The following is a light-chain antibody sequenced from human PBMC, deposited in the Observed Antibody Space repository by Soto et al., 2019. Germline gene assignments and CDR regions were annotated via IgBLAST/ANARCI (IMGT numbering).Light chain of an antibody. CDR1: QSISDY. CDR3: HQSFTTPHT. V-gene: IGKV1-39*01. CDR2: AAS. Sequence: DIQMTQSPSSLSASVGDRVTITCRASQSISDYLSLYQQKPGKAPNLLIYAASNLQVRDPSRFRRSGSGTDFTLTISSLQPEDSATYYCHQSFTTPHTFGQGTKLEIK. J-gene: IGKJ2*01.